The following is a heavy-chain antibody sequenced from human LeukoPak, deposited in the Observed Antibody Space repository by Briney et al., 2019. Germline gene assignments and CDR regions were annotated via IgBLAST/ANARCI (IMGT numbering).Heavy chain of an antibody. CDR2: IYTSGST. Sequence: SETLSLTCTVSGGSISSYYWSWIRQPAGKGLEWIGRIYTSGSTNYNPSLKSRVTMSVDTSKNQFSLKLSSVTAADTAVYYCARDLLREYSSSWFDPWGQGTLVAVSS. CDR3: ARDLLREYSSSWFDP. J-gene: IGHJ5*02. CDR1: GGSISSYY. V-gene: IGHV4-4*07. D-gene: IGHD6-13*01.